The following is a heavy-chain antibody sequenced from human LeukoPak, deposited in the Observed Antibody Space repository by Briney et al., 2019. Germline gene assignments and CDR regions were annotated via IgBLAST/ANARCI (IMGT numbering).Heavy chain of an antibody. V-gene: IGHV4-31*03. CDR2: IYHSGTT. J-gene: IGHJ4*02. CDR3: ARAVDYRNYFDY. CDR1: GDSMNRGGYY. D-gene: IGHD4-11*01. Sequence: SETLSLTCTVSGDSMNRGGYYWSWVRQHPGKGLEWVGFIYHSGTTFYNPSLESRATISVDTSQNQFSLKLTSVTAADTAVYYCARAVDYRNYFDYWGQGTLVTVSS.